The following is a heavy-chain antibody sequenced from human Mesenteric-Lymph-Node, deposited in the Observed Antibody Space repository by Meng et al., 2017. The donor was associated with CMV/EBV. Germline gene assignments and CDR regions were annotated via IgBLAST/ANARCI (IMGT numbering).Heavy chain of an antibody. V-gene: IGHV1-18*01. J-gene: IGHJ6*02. CDR1: GYTFSNYG. Sequence: ASVKVSCKASGYTFSNYGISWVRQAPGQGLEWMGWINVYNGHTNYAQKLQGRVTMTTDTSTSTAYMELRSLRSDDTAVYYCARDRVPGRSSTCFTSYYFLNYGMDVWGQGTTVTVSS. D-gene: IGHD2-2*01. CDR2: INVYNGHT. CDR3: ARDRVPGRSSTCFTSYYFLNYGMDV.